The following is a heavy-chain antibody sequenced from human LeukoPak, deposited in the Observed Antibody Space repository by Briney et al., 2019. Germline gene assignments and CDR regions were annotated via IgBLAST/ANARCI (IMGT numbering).Heavy chain of an antibody. D-gene: IGHD6-13*01. CDR1: GGSISSSSYY. V-gene: IGHV4-39*01. CDR3: ARRKGIAAVDY. Sequence: ASETLSLTCTVSGGSISSSSYYWGWIRQPPGKGLEWIGSIYYSGSTYYNPSLKSRVTISVDTSKNQFSLKLSSVTAADTAVYYCARRKGIAAVDYWGQGTLVTVSS. J-gene: IGHJ4*02. CDR2: IYYSGST.